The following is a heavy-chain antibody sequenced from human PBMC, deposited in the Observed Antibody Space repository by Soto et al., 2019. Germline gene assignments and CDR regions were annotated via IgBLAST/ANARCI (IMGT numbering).Heavy chain of an antibody. Sequence: GGSLGRSCAASGFTLSSYAMSCVRQAPGKGLEWVSDISGSGGSTYYADSVKGRFTISRANSKNTLYLQMNSLRAEDTAVYYCAKDRSTTVTTTGIFDYWGQGTLVTVSS. CDR3: AKDRSTTVTTTGIFDY. J-gene: IGHJ4*02. D-gene: IGHD4-17*01. CDR2: ISGSGGST. CDR1: GFTLSSYA. V-gene: IGHV3-23*01.